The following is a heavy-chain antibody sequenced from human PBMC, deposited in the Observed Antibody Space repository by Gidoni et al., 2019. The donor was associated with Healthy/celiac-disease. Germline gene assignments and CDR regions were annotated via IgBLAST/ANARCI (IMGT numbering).Heavy chain of an antibody. Sequence: EVQLLESGGGLVQPGGSVRLSCAASGATFSSYAMSWVRLAPGKGLEWVSAISGSGGSTYYADSVRGRFTISRDNSKNTLYLQMNSLRAEDTAVYYCAKDYLTNSMVRGVPYYFDYWGQGTLVTVSS. D-gene: IGHD3-10*01. V-gene: IGHV3-23*01. J-gene: IGHJ4*02. CDR1: GATFSSYA. CDR2: ISGSGGST. CDR3: AKDYLTNSMVRGVPYYFDY.